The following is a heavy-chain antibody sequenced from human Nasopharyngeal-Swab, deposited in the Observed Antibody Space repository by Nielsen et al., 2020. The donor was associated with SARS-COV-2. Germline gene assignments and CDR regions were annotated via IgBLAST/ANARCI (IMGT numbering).Heavy chain of an antibody. Sequence: SETLSLTFAVYGSSFSGYYWSWIRQPPGKGLEWIGEINHSGSTNYNPSLKSRVTISVDTSKNQFSLKLSSVTAADTAVYYCARGKGYSSDWGQGTLVTVSS. CDR2: INHSGST. V-gene: IGHV4-34*01. D-gene: IGHD6-19*01. CDR3: ARGKGYSSD. J-gene: IGHJ4*02. CDR1: GSSFSGYY.